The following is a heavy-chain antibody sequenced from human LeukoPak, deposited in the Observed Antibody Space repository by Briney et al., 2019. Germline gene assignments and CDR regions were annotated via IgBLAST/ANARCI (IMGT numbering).Heavy chain of an antibody. Sequence: GGSLRLSCAASGFTFSNAWMSWVRQAPGKGLEWVGRIKSKTDGGTTDYAAPVKGRFTISRDDSKNTLYLQMNSLKTEDTAVYYCTTVGIVVVPAAFHYYYDMDVWGKGTTVTVSS. V-gene: IGHV3-15*01. CDR2: IKSKTDGGTT. CDR1: GFTFSNAW. D-gene: IGHD2-2*01. J-gene: IGHJ6*03. CDR3: TTVGIVVVPAAFHYYYDMDV.